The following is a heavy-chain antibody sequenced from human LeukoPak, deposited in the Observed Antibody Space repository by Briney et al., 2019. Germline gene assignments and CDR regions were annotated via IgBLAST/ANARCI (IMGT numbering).Heavy chain of an antibody. CDR1: GFTFGSYG. D-gene: IGHD3-3*01. J-gene: IGHJ3*02. CDR2: ISYDGSNK. CDR3: ASPIYDFWSGYPIGAFDI. V-gene: IGHV3-30*03. Sequence: GGSLRLSCAASGFTFGSYGMHWVRQAPGKGLEWVAVISYDGSNKYYADSVKGRFTISRDNSKNTLYLQMNSLRAEDTAVYYCASPIYDFWSGYPIGAFDIWGQGTMVTVSS.